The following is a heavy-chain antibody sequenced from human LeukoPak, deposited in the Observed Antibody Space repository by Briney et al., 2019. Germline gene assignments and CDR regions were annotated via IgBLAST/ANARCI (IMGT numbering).Heavy chain of an antibody. CDR1: GGSFSGYY. D-gene: IGHD3-10*01. CDR2: INLSGST. CDR3: ARPAPTYYYGSGSPTDAFDI. V-gene: IGHV4-34*01. J-gene: IGHJ3*02. Sequence: PSETLSLTCAVYGGSFSGYYWSWIRQPPGKGLEWIGEINLSGSTNYNPSLKSRLTISIDTSKNQFSLKLSSVTAADTAVYYCARPAPTYYYGSGSPTDAFDIWGQGTMVTVSS.